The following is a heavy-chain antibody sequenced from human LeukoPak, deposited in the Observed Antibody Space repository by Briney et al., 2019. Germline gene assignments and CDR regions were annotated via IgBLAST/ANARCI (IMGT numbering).Heavy chain of an antibody. J-gene: IGHJ3*02. CDR1: GVIVSSNY. V-gene: IGHV3-53*01. D-gene: IGHD6-19*01. CDR3: ARPSSGQSFDI. CDR2: IYTGGNT. Sequence: GGSLRLSCAASGVIVSSNYMNWVRQAPGKGLEWVSVIYTGGNTYYADSVKGRFTISRDNSKNTLYLQMHSLRAEDTAVYYCARPSSGQSFDIWGQGKMGTVSS.